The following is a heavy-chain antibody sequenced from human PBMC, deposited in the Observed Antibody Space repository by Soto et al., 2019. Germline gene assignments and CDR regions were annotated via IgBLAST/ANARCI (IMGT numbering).Heavy chain of an antibody. J-gene: IGHJ6*02. CDR3: ARKGGMITFGGVIVASPYYYYGMDV. Sequence: PSETLSLTCAVYGGSFSGYYWSWIRQPPGKGLEWIGEINHSGSTNYNPSLKSRVTISVDTSKNQFSLKLSSVTAADTAVYYWARKGGMITFGGVIVASPYYYYGMDVWGQGTTVTVSS. CDR2: INHSGST. D-gene: IGHD3-16*02. CDR1: GGSFSGYY. V-gene: IGHV4-34*01.